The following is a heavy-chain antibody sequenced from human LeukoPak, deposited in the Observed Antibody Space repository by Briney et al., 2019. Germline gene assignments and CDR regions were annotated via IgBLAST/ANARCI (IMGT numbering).Heavy chain of an antibody. CDR2: INHSGST. D-gene: IGHD6-6*01. CDR3: ARGLEYSSNFDY. V-gene: IGHV4-34*01. CDR1: GGPFSGYY. Sequence: SETLSLTCAVYGGPFSGYYWSWIRQPPGKGLEWIGEINHSGSTNYNPSLKSRVTISVDTSKNQFSLKLSSVTAADTAVYYCARGLEYSSNFDYWGQGTLVTVSS. J-gene: IGHJ4*02.